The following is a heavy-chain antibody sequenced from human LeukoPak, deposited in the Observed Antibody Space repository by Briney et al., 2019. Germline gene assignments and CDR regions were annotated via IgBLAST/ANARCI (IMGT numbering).Heavy chain of an antibody. D-gene: IGHD3-3*01. V-gene: IGHV3-48*01. J-gene: IGHJ4*02. CDR3: ARHTRASQYYFDY. CDR1: GFTFSSHS. Sequence: PGGSLRLSCAAPGFTFSSHSMSWARQAPGRGLEWLSFISDDAYNIDYADSVRGRFTVSRDNAKNALYLQMNSLRAEDTAVYYCARHTRASQYYFDYWGQGTLVTVSS. CDR2: ISDDAYNI.